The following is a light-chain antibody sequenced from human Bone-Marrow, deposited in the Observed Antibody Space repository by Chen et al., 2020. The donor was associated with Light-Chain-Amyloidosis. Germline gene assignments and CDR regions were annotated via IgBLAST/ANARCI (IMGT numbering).Light chain of an antibody. V-gene: IGLV2-23*02. Sequence: QSALPQPAPVSGSPGQSITISCPGTSSDVGTYNLVSWYQQHPGRAPKLMIYEVTKRPSGISDRFSGSKSGNTASLTISGLQAEDEADYYCCSYAGSRTRVFGGGTKLTVL. CDR2: EVT. CDR3: CSYAGSRTRV. J-gene: IGLJ3*02. CDR1: SSDVGTYNL.